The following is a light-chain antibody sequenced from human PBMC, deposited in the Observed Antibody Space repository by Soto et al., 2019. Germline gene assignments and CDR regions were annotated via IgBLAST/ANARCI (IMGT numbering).Light chain of an antibody. Sequence: EIVLTQSPGTLSLSPGERATLSCRASQSVRSSSLAWYQQKPGQAPRLVIYDIFTRATGVPTRISGSGSGTEFTLTISSLQSEDFAVYYCQQYNSWPLTFGGGTKVDIK. V-gene: IGKV3D-15*01. CDR2: DIF. CDR3: QQYNSWPLT. CDR1: QSVRSS. J-gene: IGKJ4*01.